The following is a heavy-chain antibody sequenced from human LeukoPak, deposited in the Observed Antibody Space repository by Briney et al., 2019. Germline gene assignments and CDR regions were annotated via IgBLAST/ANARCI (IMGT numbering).Heavy chain of an antibody. D-gene: IGHD6-19*01. Sequence: GESLKISCKGSGYSFTRYWIGWVRQMPGKGLEWMGSIYPGDSDTRYSPSFQGQVTISADKSISTAYLQWSSLKASDTAMYYCARHPAWYSSGWAPDYWGQGTLVTVSS. V-gene: IGHV5-51*01. CDR3: ARHPAWYSSGWAPDY. CDR1: GYSFTRYW. J-gene: IGHJ4*02. CDR2: IYPGDSDT.